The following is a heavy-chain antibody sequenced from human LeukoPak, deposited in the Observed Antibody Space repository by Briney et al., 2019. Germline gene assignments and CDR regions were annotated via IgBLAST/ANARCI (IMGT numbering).Heavy chain of an antibody. CDR1: GASVSSSR. D-gene: IGHD2/OR15-2a*01. V-gene: IGHV4-59*02. CDR3: SEGYFEPFDH. J-gene: IGHJ4*02. CDR2: LSYTGKT. Sequence: SETLSLTCVVSGASVSSSRWNWIRQLPGKGLEWIGCLSYTGKTGYNPSLTSRVTISLDTSKNQVSLKLRSVTAADTAVYYCSEGYFEPFDHWGQGTLVTVSS.